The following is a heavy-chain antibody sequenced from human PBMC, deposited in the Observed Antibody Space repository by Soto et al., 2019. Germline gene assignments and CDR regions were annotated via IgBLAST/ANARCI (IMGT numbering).Heavy chain of an antibody. CDR3: ARGQEGVVATH. CDR2: IKDGGRT. Sequence: QVQLQQWGAGLLKPSETLSLNGAVIGGSLSGYYWSWIRQPPGKGLEWIGEIKDGGRTNYSPSLKSRATISSDTSNNQFSLRLYSVTAADTGVYYCARGQEGVVATHWDQGTLVTVSS. D-gene: IGHD5-12*01. V-gene: IGHV4-34*01. J-gene: IGHJ4*02. CDR1: GGSLSGYY.